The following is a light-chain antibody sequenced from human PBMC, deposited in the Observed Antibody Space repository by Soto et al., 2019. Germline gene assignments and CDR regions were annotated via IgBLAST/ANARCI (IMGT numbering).Light chain of an antibody. J-gene: IGKJ1*01. CDR3: QQYGTSHRT. Sequence: EIVMTQSPATLSVSPWERATLSCRTSQSVSSNYLAWYQQKPAQAPRLLIYGASSRATGIPDRFSGSGSGTDFTLTISRLEPEDLAVYYCQQYGTSHRTFGQGTKVDIK. V-gene: IGKV3-20*01. CDR2: GAS. CDR1: QSVSSNY.